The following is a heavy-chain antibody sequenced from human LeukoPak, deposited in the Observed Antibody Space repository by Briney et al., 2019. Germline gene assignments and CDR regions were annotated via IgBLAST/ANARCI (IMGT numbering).Heavy chain of an antibody. CDR3: ARGAKTGYTGYDWNY. Sequence: SETQSLTCTVSGGSISSYYWSWIRQPPGKGLEWIGYNYYIGNTSYNPSLKSRVIISEDTSSNQFSLMLTSVTAADTAVYYCARGAKTGYTGYDWNYWGEGCLVSVSS. D-gene: IGHD5-12*01. CDR1: GGSISSYY. V-gene: IGHV4-59*01. J-gene: IGHJ4*01. CDR2: NYYIGNT.